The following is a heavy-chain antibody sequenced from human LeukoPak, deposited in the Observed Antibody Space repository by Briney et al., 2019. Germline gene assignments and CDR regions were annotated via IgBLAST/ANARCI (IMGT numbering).Heavy chain of an antibody. V-gene: IGHV4-39*01. CDR2: IYYSGST. Sequence: SETLSLTCTVSGGSISSSSYYWGWIRQPPGKGLEWIGSIYYSGSTYYNPSLKSRVTISVDTSKNQFSLKLSSVTAADTAVYYCARLNPRGDFWSGYYKAFSDAFDIWGQGTMVTVSS. CDR1: GGSISSSSYY. J-gene: IGHJ3*02. CDR3: ARLNPRGDFWSGYYKAFSDAFDI. D-gene: IGHD3-3*01.